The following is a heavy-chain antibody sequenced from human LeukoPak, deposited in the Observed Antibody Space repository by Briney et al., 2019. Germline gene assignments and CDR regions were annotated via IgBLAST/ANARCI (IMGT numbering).Heavy chain of an antibody. CDR3: ARDTQKGYDFWSGYSPLAFDY. V-gene: IGHV1-18*01. Sequence: ASVKVSCKASGYTFTSYGISWVRQAPGQGLEWMGWISAYNGNTNYAQKLQGRVTMTTDTSTSTAYMGLRSLRSDDTAVYYCARDTQKGYDFWSGYSPLAFDYWGQGTLVTVSS. CDR1: GYTFTSYG. D-gene: IGHD3-3*01. CDR2: ISAYNGNT. J-gene: IGHJ4*02.